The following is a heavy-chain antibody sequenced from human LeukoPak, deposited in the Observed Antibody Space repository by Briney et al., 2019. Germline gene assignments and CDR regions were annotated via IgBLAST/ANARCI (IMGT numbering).Heavy chain of an antibody. CDR1: GFIFDDYA. D-gene: IGHD2-15*01. J-gene: IGHJ4*02. CDR3: ARDRFRYCSGAYCSHFEF. Sequence: SLSLSCAASGFIFDDYAMHWVRQAPGKGLEWVSGINWNSGTTGYADSVKGRFTISRDNAKNSLYLQMNSLRADDMAFYYCARDRFRYCSGAYCSHFEFWGQGTLVSVSS. CDR2: INWNSGTT. V-gene: IGHV3-9*03.